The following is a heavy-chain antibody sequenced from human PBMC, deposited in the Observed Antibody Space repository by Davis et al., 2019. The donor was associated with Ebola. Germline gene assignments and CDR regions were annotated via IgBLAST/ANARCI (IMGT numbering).Heavy chain of an antibody. CDR2: INPNSGGT. D-gene: IGHD6-6*01. Sequence: AASVKVSCKASGYTFTGYYMHWVRQAPGQGLEWMGWINPNSGGTNYAQKFQGWVTMTRDTSISTAYMELSSLRSEDTAVYYCASPRGAALLWWGQGTLVTVSS. CDR3: ASPRGAALLW. J-gene: IGHJ4*02. V-gene: IGHV1-2*04. CDR1: GYTFTGYY.